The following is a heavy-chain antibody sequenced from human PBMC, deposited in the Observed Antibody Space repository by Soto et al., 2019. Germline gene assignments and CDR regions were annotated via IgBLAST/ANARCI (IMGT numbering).Heavy chain of an antibody. D-gene: IGHD6-6*01. J-gene: IGHJ4*02. CDR3: AGGIAARPLGY. CDR2: IYHSGST. V-gene: IGHV4-39*07. CDR1: GGSVSTSSYY. Sequence: PSETLSLTCTVSGGSVSTSSYYWGWIRQPPGRGLEWIRYIYHSGSTYYNPSLKSRVTISVDRSKNQFSLKLSSVTAADTAVYYCAGGIAARPLGYWGQGTLVTVSS.